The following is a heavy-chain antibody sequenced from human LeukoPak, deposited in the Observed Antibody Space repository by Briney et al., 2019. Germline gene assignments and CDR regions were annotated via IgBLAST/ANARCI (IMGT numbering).Heavy chain of an antibody. D-gene: IGHD4-11*01. V-gene: IGHV3-48*04. CDR2: ISSTSRTI. CDR1: GFYFNIYS. CDR3: ARDGYSNYERPDYFDY. J-gene: IGHJ4*02. Sequence: GGSLRLSCAASGFYFNIYSMHWVRQAPGKGLEWVSYISSTSRTIYYADSVKGRFTVSRDNDKSSLYLQMSSLRAEDTAVYYCARDGYSNYERPDYFDYWGQGTLVTVSS.